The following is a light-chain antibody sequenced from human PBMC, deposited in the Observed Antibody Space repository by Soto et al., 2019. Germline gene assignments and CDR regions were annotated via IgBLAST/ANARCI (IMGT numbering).Light chain of an antibody. CDR1: SSNIGAGYD. Sequence: QSVLTQPPSVSGAPGQRVTISCTGSSSNIGAGYDVHWYQQLPGTAPKLLIYTNSIRPSGVPGRFSSSKSGTSASLAITGLQAEDEADYFCQSYDSSLSGYVFGTGTKVTVL. CDR3: QSYDSSLSGYV. CDR2: TNS. J-gene: IGLJ1*01. V-gene: IGLV1-40*01.